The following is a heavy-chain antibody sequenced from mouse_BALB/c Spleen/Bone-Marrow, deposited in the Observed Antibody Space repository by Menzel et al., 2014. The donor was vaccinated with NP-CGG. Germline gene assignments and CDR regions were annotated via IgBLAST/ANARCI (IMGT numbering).Heavy chain of an antibody. J-gene: IGHJ3*01. Sequence: QVQLQQSGAELVMPGASVKMSCKASGHTFTDYWMHWVKQRPGQGLEWIGAIDTSDSYTSYNQKFKGKATLTVDESSSTAYMRLSSLTSEDSAVYYCARSDYRFDPLPYWGQGTLVTVSA. V-gene: IGHV1-69*01. CDR3: ARSDYRFDPLPY. D-gene: IGHD2-14*01. CDR2: IDTSDSYT. CDR1: GHTFTDYW.